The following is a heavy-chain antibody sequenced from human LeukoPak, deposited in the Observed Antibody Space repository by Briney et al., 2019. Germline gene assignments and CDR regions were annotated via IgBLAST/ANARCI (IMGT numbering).Heavy chain of an antibody. D-gene: IGHD4-17*01. CDR2: ISSSSSTI. J-gene: IGHJ4*02. CDR1: GFTFSSYS. V-gene: IGHV3-48*01. Sequence: GGSLRLSCAASGFTFSSYSMNWVRQAPGKGLEWVSYISSSSSTIYYADSVKGRFTISRDNSKNTLYLQMNSLRAEDTAVYYCAKDLRDYGDYGGYLDYWGQGTLVTVSS. CDR3: AKDLRDYGDYGGYLDY.